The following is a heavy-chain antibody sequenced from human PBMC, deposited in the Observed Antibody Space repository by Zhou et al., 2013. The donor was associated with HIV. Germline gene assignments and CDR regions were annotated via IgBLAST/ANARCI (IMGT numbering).Heavy chain of an antibody. CDR1: GGSFNTYY. CDR3: ARGGPGWPTDY. V-gene: IGHV4-34*01. CDR2: INHSGST. Sequence: QVQLQQWGAGLLKPSETLSLTCAVYGGSFNTYYWSWIRQPPGKGLEWIGEINHSGSTNYNPSLKGRVTISVDTSKNQFSLYLNSVTAADTAVYYCARGGPGWPTDYWGQGTLVTGLL. J-gene: IGHJ4*02.